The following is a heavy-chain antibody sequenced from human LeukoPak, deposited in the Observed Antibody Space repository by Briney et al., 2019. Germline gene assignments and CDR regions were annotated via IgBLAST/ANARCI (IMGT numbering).Heavy chain of an antibody. J-gene: IGHJ4*02. D-gene: IGHD6-19*01. V-gene: IGHV3-33*06. Sequence: GRSLRLSCAASGFTFSSYGMHWVRQAPGKGLEWVAVIWYDGSNKYYADSVKGRFTISRDNSKNTLYLQMNSLRAGDTAVYYCAKPRSSGWYEVVDYWGQGTLVTVSS. CDR3: AKPRSSGWYEVVDY. CDR2: IWYDGSNK. CDR1: GFTFSSYG.